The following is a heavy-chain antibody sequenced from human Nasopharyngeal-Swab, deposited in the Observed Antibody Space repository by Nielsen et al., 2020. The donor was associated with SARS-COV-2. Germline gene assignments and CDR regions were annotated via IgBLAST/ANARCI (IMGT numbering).Heavy chain of an antibody. J-gene: IGHJ6*02. CDR1: GFTFSSYG. CDR3: ATLYGSGIYAGYYYYYGMDV. V-gene: IGHV3-30*02. Sequence: GESLKISCAASGFTFSSYGMHWVRQAPGKGLEWVAFIRYDGSNKYYADSVKGRFTISRDNSKNTLYLQMNSLRAEDTAVYYCATLYGSGIYAGYYYYYGMDVWGQGTTVTVSS. CDR2: IRYDGSNK. D-gene: IGHD3-10*01.